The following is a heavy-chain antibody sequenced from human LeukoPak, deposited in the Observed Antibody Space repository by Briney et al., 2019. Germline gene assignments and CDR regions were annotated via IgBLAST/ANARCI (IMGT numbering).Heavy chain of an antibody. D-gene: IGHD1-26*01. V-gene: IGHV1-8*01. J-gene: IGHJ1*01. CDR2: LNSNSGNT. CDR3: ARGGLNSGSSTEFQH. Sequence: VSGQFYCHAYGFTFPIYDINWVRPATGQGREWMGWLNSNSGNTGYTQKIQCRVTMTWNTSISTAYMELSSLRSEDTAVYYCARGGLNSGSSTEFQHWGQGTLVTVSS. CDR1: GFTFPIYD.